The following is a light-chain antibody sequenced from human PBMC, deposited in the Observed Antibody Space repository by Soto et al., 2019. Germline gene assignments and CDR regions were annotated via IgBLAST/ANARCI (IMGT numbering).Light chain of an antibody. CDR1: SSDVGGYNY. CDR2: DVS. Sequence: QSVLTQPASVSGSPGQSITISCTGTSSDVGGYNYVSWYQQHPGKAPKLMIYDVSDRPSGVSNRFSGSKSGNTASLTISGLQAEDEADYYCSSYTSSSTFLYVFGTGTKLTVL. J-gene: IGLJ1*01. CDR3: SSYTSSSTFLYV. V-gene: IGLV2-14*01.